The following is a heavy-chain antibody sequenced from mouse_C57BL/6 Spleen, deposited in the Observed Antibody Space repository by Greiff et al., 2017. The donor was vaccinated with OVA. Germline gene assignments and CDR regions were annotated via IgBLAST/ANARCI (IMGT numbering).Heavy chain of an antibody. CDR3: ALYYPARYYFDY. V-gene: IGHV1-58*01. CDR1: GYTFTSYG. Sequence: VQLQQSGAALVRPGSSVKMSCKTSGYTFTSYGINWVKQRPGQGLEWIGYIYIGNGYTESNEKFKGKATLTSDTSSSPAYMQLSSLTSEDSAIYFCALYYPARYYFDYWGQGTTLTVSS. CDR2: IYIGNGYT. J-gene: IGHJ2*01. D-gene: IGHD1-1*01.